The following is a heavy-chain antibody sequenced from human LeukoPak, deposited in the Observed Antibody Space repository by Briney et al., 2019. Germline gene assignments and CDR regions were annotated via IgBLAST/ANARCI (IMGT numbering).Heavy chain of an antibody. CDR1: GFTFSIYS. CDR2: ISTSSSTI. V-gene: IGHV3-48*02. CDR3: AREPLDY. J-gene: IGHJ4*02. Sequence: GGSLRLSCAASGFTFSIYSMNWVRQTPGKGLEWVSYISTSSSTIYYADSVKGRFTISRDNVKNSLYLQMNSLRDEDTAVYYCAREPLDYWGQGTLVTVSS.